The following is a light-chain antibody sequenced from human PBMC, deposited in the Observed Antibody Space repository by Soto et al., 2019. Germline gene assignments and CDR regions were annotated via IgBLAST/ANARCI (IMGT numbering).Light chain of an antibody. V-gene: IGLV2-11*01. CDR1: SSDVGGYNY. Sequence: QSVLTQPRSVSGSPGQSVSISCTGTSSDVGGYNYVSWYQQHPGKAPKLMIYDVSERPSGVPDRFSGSKSGNTASLTISGLQGEDEADYYCCSYSGSYTLMFGGGTKLTVL. J-gene: IGLJ3*02. CDR2: DVS. CDR3: CSYSGSYTLM.